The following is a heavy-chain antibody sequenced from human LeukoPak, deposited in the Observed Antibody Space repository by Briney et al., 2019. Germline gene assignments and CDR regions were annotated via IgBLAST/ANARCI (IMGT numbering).Heavy chain of an antibody. CDR2: IQDDGAKT. Sequence: GGSLRLSGAASGFTFNTSPMHWVRQAPGKGLEWGALIQDDGAKTNYADSVRGRFTISRANSTSTVYLRRNSLKPDATADFAFATQTITLVVVISPFAYWAKGALVAVSS. J-gene: IGHJ4*02. D-gene: IGHD3-22*01. CDR3: ATQTITLVVVISPFAY. V-gene: IGHV3-30*02. CDR1: GFTFNTSP.